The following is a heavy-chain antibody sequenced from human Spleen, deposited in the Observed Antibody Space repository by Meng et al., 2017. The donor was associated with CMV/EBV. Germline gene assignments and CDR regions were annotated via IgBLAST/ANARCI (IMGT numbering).Heavy chain of an antibody. J-gene: IGHJ4*02. Sequence: SETLSLTCTVSGDSVSNGSYYWSWIRQPPGKGLEYIGYFYYIGNTSNNPSLKSRVTISVDTSKNQFSLNLSSVTAADTAVYYCARGPRRGYIDCWGQGTLVTVSS. CDR1: GDSVSNGSYY. CDR3: ARGPRRGYIDC. V-gene: IGHV4-61*01. CDR2: FYYIGNT.